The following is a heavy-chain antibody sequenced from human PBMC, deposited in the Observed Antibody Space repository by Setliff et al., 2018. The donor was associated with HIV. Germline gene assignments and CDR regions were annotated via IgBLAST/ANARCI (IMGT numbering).Heavy chain of an antibody. CDR1: GGSISSGSYY. J-gene: IGHJ4*02. V-gene: IGHV4-61*09. D-gene: IGHD5-18*01. Sequence: TLSLTCTVSGGSISSGSYYWSWIRQPAGKGLEWIGHIYTSGCTNYNPSLKSRVTISVDTSKNQFSLRLTSVTAADTAVYYCARERSRGYTDPPRFDYWGQGTLVTVSS. CDR2: IYTSGCT. CDR3: ARERSRGYTDPPRFDY.